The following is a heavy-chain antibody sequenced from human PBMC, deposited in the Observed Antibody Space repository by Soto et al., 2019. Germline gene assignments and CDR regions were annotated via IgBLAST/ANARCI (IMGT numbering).Heavy chain of an antibody. CDR2: INSGDGNT. J-gene: IGHJ5*02. CDR3: ARDQTYYYDSSGRNWFDP. CDR1: GYTFISYG. V-gene: IGHV1-3*04. D-gene: IGHD3-22*01. Sequence: ASVKVSCKTSGYTFISYGLHWVRQAPGQRLEWMGWINSGDGNTKYSPKFQGRINITRDTSARTVHMELSSLRSGDTAVYYCARDQTYYYDSSGRNWFDPWGQGTLVTV.